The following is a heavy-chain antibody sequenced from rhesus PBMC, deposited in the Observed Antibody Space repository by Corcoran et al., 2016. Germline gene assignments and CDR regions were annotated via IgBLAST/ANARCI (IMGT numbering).Heavy chain of an antibody. Sequence: QVQLQESGPGLVKPSETLSLTCAVLGYSISCGYYLGCIRQPPGKGLVYVGYISGAHGITYYNPSLKGRVTISKDTSNNQFSLKLTSVTAADTAVYYCARPTTLGTTYWGQGVLVTVSS. D-gene: IGHD5-24*01. CDR1: GYSISCGYY. J-gene: IGHJ4*01. CDR2: ISGAHGIT. V-gene: IGHV4-99*01. CDR3: ARPTTLGTTY.